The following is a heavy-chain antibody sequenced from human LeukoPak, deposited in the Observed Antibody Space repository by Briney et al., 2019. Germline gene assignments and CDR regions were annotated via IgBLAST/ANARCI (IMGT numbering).Heavy chain of an antibody. CDR1: GGTFSSYA. V-gene: IGHV1-69*04. CDR3: ARESAIAAALDY. D-gene: IGHD6-13*01. CDR2: IIPILGIA. Sequence: SVKVSCKASGGTFSSYAISWVRQAPGQGLEWMGRIIPILGIANYAQKFQGRVTITADKSTSTAYMELSSLRSEDTAVYYCARESAIAAALDYWGQGTLVTVSS. J-gene: IGHJ4*02.